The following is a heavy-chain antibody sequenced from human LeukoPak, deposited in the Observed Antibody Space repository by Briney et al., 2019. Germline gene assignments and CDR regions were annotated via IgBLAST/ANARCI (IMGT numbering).Heavy chain of an antibody. CDR2: ISGSGGTT. D-gene: IGHD3-10*01. Sequence: GGSLRLSCAASGFTFTSYAMSWVRQAPGKGLEWVSVISGSGGTTDYADSVKGWFTISRDNSKNTLYLQMNSLRAEDTAVYYCAKDWIGEEDYYNYGMDVWGQGTTVTVSS. CDR3: AKDWIGEEDYYNYGMDV. CDR1: GFTFTSYA. J-gene: IGHJ6*02. V-gene: IGHV3-23*01.